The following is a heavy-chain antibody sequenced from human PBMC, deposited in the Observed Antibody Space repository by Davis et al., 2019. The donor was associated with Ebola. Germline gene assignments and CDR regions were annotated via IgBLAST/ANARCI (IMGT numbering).Heavy chain of an antibody. CDR3: AKDMLGDNIAAAYMDV. J-gene: IGHJ6*04. CDR1: GFTFSSYA. CDR2: ISYDGSNK. V-gene: IGHV3-30*04. D-gene: IGHD6-13*01. Sequence: PGGSLRLSCAASGFTFSSYAMHWVRQAPGKGLEWVAVISYDGSNKYYADSVKGRFTISRDNSKNTLYLQMNSLRAEDTALYYCAKDMLGDNIAAAYMDVWGKGTTVTVSS.